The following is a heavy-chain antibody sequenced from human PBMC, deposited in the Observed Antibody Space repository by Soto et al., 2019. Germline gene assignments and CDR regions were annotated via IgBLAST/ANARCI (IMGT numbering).Heavy chain of an antibody. CDR3: ARADSDGYSYGYFDY. J-gene: IGHJ4*02. V-gene: IGHV3-53*04. CDR1: GLTVSSNY. CDR2: INSGGRT. Sequence: EVQLVESGGGLVQPGESLRVSCAASGLTVSSNYMSWVRQAPGKGLEWVSVINSGGRTYYADSVKGRFTISRHDSTNTLYLQMNSLRAEDTAVYYCARADSDGYSYGYFDYWGQGTLVTVSS. D-gene: IGHD5-18*01.